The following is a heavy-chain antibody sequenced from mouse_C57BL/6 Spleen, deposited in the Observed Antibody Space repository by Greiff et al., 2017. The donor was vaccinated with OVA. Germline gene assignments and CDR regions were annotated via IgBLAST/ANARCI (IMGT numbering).Heavy chain of an antibody. CDR2: IDPSDSYT. CDR1: GYTFTSYW. CDR3: ARSGWAPYAMDY. V-gene: IGHV1-69*01. D-gene: IGHD1-1*02. J-gene: IGHJ4*01. Sequence: QVQLKQPGAELVMPGASVKLSCKASGYTFTSYWMHWVKQRPGQGLEWIGEIDPSDSYTNYNQKFKGKSTLTVDKSSSTAYMQLSSLTSEDSAVYYCARSGWAPYAMDYWGQGTSVTVSS.